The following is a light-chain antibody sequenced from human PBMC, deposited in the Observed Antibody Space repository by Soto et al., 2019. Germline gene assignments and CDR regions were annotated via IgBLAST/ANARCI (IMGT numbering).Light chain of an antibody. CDR1: SSDVGGYNY. V-gene: IGLV2-8*01. J-gene: IGLJ1*01. Sequence: QSVLTQPPSASGSPGQSVTISCTGTSSDVGGYNYVSWYQQYPGKAPKIMIYEVSKRPSGVPDRFSGSKSGNTASLTVSGLQAEDDADYYCGSYADSNNYVFGTGTKVTVL. CDR3: GSYADSNNYV. CDR2: EVS.